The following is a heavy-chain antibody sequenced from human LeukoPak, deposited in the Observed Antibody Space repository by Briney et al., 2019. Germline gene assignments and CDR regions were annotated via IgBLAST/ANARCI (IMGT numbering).Heavy chain of an antibody. V-gene: IGHV4-4*02. CDR2: IYHSGST. D-gene: IGHD6-19*01. CDR3: ARDSKWLAPDY. CDR1: GGSISSSNW. Sequence: PSGTLSLTCAVSGGSISSSNWWSWVRQPPGKGLEWIGEIYHSGSTNYNPSLKSRVTVSVDTSKNQFSLKLSSVTAADTAVYYCARDSKWLAPDYWGQGTLVTVSS. J-gene: IGHJ4*02.